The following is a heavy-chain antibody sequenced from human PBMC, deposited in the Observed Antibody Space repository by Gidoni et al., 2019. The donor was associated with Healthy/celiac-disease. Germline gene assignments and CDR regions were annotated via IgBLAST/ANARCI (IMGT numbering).Heavy chain of an antibody. CDR3: ARAGGGGYYYYMDV. CDR2: ISYDGSNK. D-gene: IGHD3-16*01. Sequence: QVQLVESGGGVVQPGRSLRLSCAASGFTVSSYAMHWVRQAPGKGLEWVAVISYDGSNKYYADSVKGRFTISRDNSKNTLYLQMNSLRAEDTAVYYCARAGGGGYYYYMDVWGKGTTVTVSS. CDR1: GFTVSSYA. J-gene: IGHJ6*03. V-gene: IGHV3-30*04.